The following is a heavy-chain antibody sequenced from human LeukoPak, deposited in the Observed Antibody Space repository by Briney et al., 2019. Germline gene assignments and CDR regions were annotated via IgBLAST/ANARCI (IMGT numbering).Heavy chain of an antibody. V-gene: IGHV1-2*02. Sequence: ASVKVSCKASGYTFTSYYMHWVRQAPGQGLEWMGWINPNRGETDYAQNFQGRVTMTRDTSINTAYMDLNRLRPDDTAVYYCVRSPTSGTYYNRPCYFDYWGQGTLVTVSS. CDR1: GYTFTSYY. CDR3: VRSPTSGTYYNRPCYFDY. D-gene: IGHD3-10*01. J-gene: IGHJ4*02. CDR2: INPNRGET.